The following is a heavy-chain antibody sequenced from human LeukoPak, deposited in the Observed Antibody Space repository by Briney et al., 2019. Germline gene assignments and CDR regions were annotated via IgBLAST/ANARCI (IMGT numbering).Heavy chain of an antibody. V-gene: IGHV1-18*01. CDR1: GYTFTSYG. J-gene: IGHJ4*02. Sequence: ASVKVSCKASGYTFTSYGISWVRQAPGQGLEWMGWISAYNGNTNYAQKLQGRVTMTTDTSTSTAYMELRSLRSDDTAVYYCARDPSRRISIDFWSGYYINWGQGTLVTVSS. D-gene: IGHD3-3*01. CDR3: ARDPSRRISIDFWSGYYIN. CDR2: ISAYNGNT.